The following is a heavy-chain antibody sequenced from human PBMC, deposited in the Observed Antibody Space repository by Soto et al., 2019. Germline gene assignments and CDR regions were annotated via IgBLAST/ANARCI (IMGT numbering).Heavy chain of an antibody. J-gene: IGHJ6*02. D-gene: IGHD6-13*01. CDR3: AKDHIAAAGTLNYYYGMDV. CDR1: GFTFSSYG. V-gene: IGHV3-30*18. Sequence: GGSLRLSCAASGFTFSSYGMHWVRQAPGKGLEWVAVISYDGSNKYYADSVKGRFTNSRDNSKNTLYLQMNSLRAEDTAVYYCAKDHIAAAGTLNYYYGMDVWGQGTTVTVSS. CDR2: ISYDGSNK.